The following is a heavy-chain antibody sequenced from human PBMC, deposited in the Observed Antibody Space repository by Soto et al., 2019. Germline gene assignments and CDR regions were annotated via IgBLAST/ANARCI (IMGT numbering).Heavy chain of an antibody. Sequence: QVQLVESGGGVVQPGRSLRLSCAASGFTFSTYGMQWVRQAPGKGLEWGAVISYDGVNKYYADSVKGRFTISRDNSKNTLYLQMNSLRAEDTAVYYCAKSVYNWNDGFFDYWGQGTLVTVSS. CDR3: AKSVYNWNDGFFDY. J-gene: IGHJ4*02. CDR1: GFTFSTYG. V-gene: IGHV3-30*18. CDR2: ISYDGVNK. D-gene: IGHD1-1*01.